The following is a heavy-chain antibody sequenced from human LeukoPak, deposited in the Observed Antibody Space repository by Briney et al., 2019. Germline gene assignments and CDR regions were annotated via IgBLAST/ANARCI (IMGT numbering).Heavy chain of an antibody. V-gene: IGHV1-2*02. D-gene: IGHD6-13*01. J-gene: IGHJ5*02. CDR2: INPKSSGT. CDR3: ARVGPGIAAAGIRVRDNWFDP. Sequence: ASVKVSCKASGYTFTGYYIHWVRQAPGQGLEWMAWINPKSSGTNYGQKFQGRVTMTRDTSISTIYMELSRLRSDDTAVYYCARVGPGIAAAGIRVRDNWFDPWGQGTLVTVSS. CDR1: GYTFTGYY.